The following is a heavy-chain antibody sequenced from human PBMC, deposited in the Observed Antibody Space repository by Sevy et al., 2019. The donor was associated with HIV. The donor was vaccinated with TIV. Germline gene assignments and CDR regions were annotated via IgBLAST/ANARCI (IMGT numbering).Heavy chain of an antibody. CDR1: GGSISSYY. CDR3: ARDRLPYSSSSYDAFDI. Sequence: SETLSLTCTVSGGSISSYYWSWIRQPPGKGLEWIGYIFYTGSTNYNPSLKSRVTISVDTSKNQFSLKLSSVTAADTAVYYCARDRLPYSSSSYDAFDIWGQRTMVTVSS. J-gene: IGHJ3*02. D-gene: IGHD6-6*01. CDR2: IFYTGST. V-gene: IGHV4-59*01.